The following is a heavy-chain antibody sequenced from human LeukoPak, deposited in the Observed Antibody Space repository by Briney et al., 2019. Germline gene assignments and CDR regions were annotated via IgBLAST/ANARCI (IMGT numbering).Heavy chain of an antibody. CDR1: GYTFTSYG. Sequence: GASVKVSCKASGYTFTSYGISWVRQAPGQGLEWMGWISAYNGNTNYAQKLQGRITMTTDTSTSTACMELRSLRSDDTAVYYCAESRGLRGAFDYWGQGTLVTVSS. V-gene: IGHV1-18*01. CDR3: AESRGLRGAFDY. CDR2: ISAYNGNT. D-gene: IGHD3-10*01. J-gene: IGHJ4*02.